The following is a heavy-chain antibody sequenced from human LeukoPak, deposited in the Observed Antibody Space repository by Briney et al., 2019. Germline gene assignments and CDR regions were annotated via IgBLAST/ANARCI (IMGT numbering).Heavy chain of an antibody. CDR2: ISGSGGST. Sequence: GGSLRLSCAASGFTFSSYAMSWVRQAPGKGLEWVSAISGSGGSTYYADSVKGRFTISRDNSKNTLYLQMNSLRAEDTAVYYCAKVLYYDFWSGSVGFDHWGQGTLVTVSS. D-gene: IGHD3-3*01. CDR1: GFTFSSYA. V-gene: IGHV3-23*01. CDR3: AKVLYYDFWSGSVGFDH. J-gene: IGHJ5*02.